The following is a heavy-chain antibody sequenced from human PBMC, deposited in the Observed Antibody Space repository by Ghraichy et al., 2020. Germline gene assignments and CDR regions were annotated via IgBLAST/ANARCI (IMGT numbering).Heavy chain of an antibody. D-gene: IGHD3-16*02. CDR3: ARDDSLGVWGSYRFGVSDV. CDR2: ISSSSSYI. CDR1: GFTFSSYS. Sequence: GGSLRLSCAASGFTFSSYSMNWVRQAPGKGLEWVSSISSSSSYIYYADSVKGRFTISRDNAKNSLYLQMNSLRAEDTAVYYCARDDSLGVWGSYRFGVSDVWGQGTTVTVSS. J-gene: IGHJ6*02. V-gene: IGHV3-21*01.